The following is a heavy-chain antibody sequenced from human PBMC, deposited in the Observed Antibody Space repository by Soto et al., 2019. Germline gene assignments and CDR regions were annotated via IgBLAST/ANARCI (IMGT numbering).Heavy chain of an antibody. J-gene: IGHJ4*02. CDR3: VKILQYSYGLPH. D-gene: IGHD5-18*01. V-gene: IGHV3-64D*06. Sequence: EVQLVESGGGLVQPGGSLRLSCSASGFTFSSYAIHWVRQAPGKGLEYVSVISSNGGSTYYADSVKGRFTISRDNSKNTLYLQMSSLRAEDTAVYYCVKILQYSYGLPHWGQGTLVTVSS. CDR2: ISSNGGST. CDR1: GFTFSSYA.